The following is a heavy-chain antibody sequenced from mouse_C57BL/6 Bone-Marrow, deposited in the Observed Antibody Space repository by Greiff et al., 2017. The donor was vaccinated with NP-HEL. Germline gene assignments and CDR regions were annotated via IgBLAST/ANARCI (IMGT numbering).Heavy chain of an antibody. J-gene: IGHJ3*01. Sequence: VKLQESGAELVKPGASVKVSCKASGYTFTSYWMHWVKQRPGQGLEWIGRIHPSDSDTNYNQKFKGKATLTVDKSSSTAYMQLSSLTSEDSAVYYCAIGAYGSSGSWFAYWGQGTLVTVSA. CDR1: GYTFTSYW. D-gene: IGHD1-1*01. V-gene: IGHV1-74*01. CDR2: IHPSDSDT. CDR3: AIGAYGSSGSWFAY.